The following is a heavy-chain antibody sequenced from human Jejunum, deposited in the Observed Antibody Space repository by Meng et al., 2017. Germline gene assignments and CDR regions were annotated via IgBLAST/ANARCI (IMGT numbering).Heavy chain of an antibody. CDR1: GFAFSNTW. CDR3: AKDLLWNAFDI. CDR2: INSDGTTT. D-gene: IGHD2-21*01. V-gene: IGHV3-74*01. Sequence: GESLKISCAASGFAFSNTWMHWVRQLPGKGLDWVSRINSDGTTTSYADSVKGRFAISRDNAKNTLYLQMNSLRVDDTAVYYCAKDLLWNAFDIWGLGTLVTVSS. J-gene: IGHJ3*02.